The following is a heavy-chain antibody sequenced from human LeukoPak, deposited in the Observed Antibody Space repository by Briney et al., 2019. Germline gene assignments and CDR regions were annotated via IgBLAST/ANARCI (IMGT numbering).Heavy chain of an antibody. CDR3: ARNAPFRNDGWPLFDY. D-gene: IGHD1-1*01. V-gene: IGHV3-11*01. J-gene: IGHJ4*02. CDR2: ISSGGDTI. Sequence: PGGSQRLSCAVSGLPYSDYYMIWPRHAPGKGREWLSYISSGGDTIYYADSVQGRFTISRDNAKNSLYLQVNSLRAEDTALYYCARNAPFRNDGWPLFDYWGQGTLVTVSS. CDR1: GLPYSDYY.